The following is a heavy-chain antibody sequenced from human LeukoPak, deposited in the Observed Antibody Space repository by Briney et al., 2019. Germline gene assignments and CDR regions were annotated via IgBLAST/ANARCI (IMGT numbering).Heavy chain of an antibody. CDR2: ISSSSSDI. CDR3: VTDYGGSSGAFDI. J-gene: IGHJ3*02. CDR1: GFTFKNYD. D-gene: IGHD4-23*01. V-gene: IGHV3-21*01. Sequence: PGGSLRLSCTASGFTFKNYDVNWVRQAPGKGPEWVSSISSSSSDIYYTDSVKGRFTISRDNAKNSLYLQMNSLRAEDTAVYYCVTDYGGSSGAFDIWGQGTMVTVSS.